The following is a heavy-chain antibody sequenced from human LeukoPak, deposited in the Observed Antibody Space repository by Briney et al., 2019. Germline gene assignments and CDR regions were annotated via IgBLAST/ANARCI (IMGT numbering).Heavy chain of an antibody. CDR3: AKGSRVGSLSYGSTPTYYFDY. V-gene: IGHV3-73*01. Sequence: GGSLRLSCAASGFTFSGSAMHWARQASGKGLEWVGRIRSKANSYATAYAASVKGRFTISRDNSKNTLYLQMNSLRAEDTAVYYCAKGSRVGSLSYGSTPTYYFDYWGQGTLVTVSS. J-gene: IGHJ4*02. CDR1: GFTFSGSA. D-gene: IGHD3-10*01. CDR2: IRSKANSYAT.